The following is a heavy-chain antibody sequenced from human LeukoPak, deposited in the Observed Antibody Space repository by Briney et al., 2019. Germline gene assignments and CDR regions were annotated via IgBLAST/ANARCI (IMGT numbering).Heavy chain of an antibody. CDR2: ISSGSSYI. CDR3: ARDGLAATNYAMDV. D-gene: IGHD2-15*01. J-gene: IGHJ6*02. Sequence: PGGSLRLSCAASGFTFSSYNMNWVRQAPGKGLEWVSSISSGSSYIYYADSVKGRFTISRDNAKNSLYLQMNSLRAEDTAVYYCARDGLAATNYAMDVWGQGTAVTVSS. V-gene: IGHV3-21*01. CDR1: GFTFSSYN.